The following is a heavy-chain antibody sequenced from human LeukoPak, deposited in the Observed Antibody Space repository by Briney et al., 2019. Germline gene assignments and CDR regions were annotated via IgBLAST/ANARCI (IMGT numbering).Heavy chain of an antibody. V-gene: IGHV3-23*01. Sequence: PGGSLRLSCAASGFTFSSYAMSWVRQAPGKGLEWVSAISGSGDSTYYADSVKGRFTVSRDNSNNTLHLQMNNLRPEDTAVYYCAKPLGGHYGVGYYDMRDYWGQGTLVIVSS. D-gene: IGHD3-22*01. CDR3: AKPLGGHYGVGYYDMRDY. CDR1: GFTFSSYA. CDR2: ISGSGDST. J-gene: IGHJ4*02.